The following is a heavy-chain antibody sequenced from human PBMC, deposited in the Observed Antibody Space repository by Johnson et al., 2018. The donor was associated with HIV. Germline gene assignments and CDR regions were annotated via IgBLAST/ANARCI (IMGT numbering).Heavy chain of an antibody. CDR3: AKTSRGSSWFDAFDI. CDR1: GFTVSSNY. D-gene: IGHD6-13*01. Sequence: VQLVESGGGLIQPGGSLRLSCAASGFTVSSNYMSWVRQAPGKGLEWVAIISYDGSNKHYADSVKGRFTISRDNSKNTLYLQMNSLRAEDTAVYYCAKTSRGSSWFDAFDIWGQGTMVTVSS. V-gene: IGHV3-30*18. CDR2: ISYDGSNK. J-gene: IGHJ3*02.